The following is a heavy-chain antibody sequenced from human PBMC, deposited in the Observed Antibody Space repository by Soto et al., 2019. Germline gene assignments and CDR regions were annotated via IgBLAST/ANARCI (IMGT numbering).Heavy chain of an antibody. CDR1: GYTFTSFG. J-gene: IGHJ4*02. CDR3: ARDYYDSSGHHYFDY. Sequence: QVHLVQSGAEVKKPGASVKVSCKASGYTFTSFGINWVRQAPGQGLEWMGWITVYNGNTNYVQKLQGRVTMTTDPSTSTAYMELRSLRSDDTAVYYCARDYYDSSGHHYFDYWGQGTLVTVSS. CDR2: ITVYNGNT. D-gene: IGHD3-22*01. V-gene: IGHV1-18*01.